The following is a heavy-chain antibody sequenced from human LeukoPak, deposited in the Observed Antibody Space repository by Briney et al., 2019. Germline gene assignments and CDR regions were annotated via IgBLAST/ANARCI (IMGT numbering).Heavy chain of an antibody. CDR2: IYPGDSDT. CDR3: ARGRGYCSSTSCPQSWFDP. CDR1: GYSLTSYW. V-gene: IGHV5-51*01. Sequence: GESLKISCKGSGYSLTSYWIGWVRQMPGKGLEWMGIIYPGDSDTRYSPSFQGQVTISADKSISTAYLQWSSLKASDTAMYYCARGRGYCSSTSCPQSWFDPWGQGTLVTVSS. J-gene: IGHJ5*02. D-gene: IGHD2-2*01.